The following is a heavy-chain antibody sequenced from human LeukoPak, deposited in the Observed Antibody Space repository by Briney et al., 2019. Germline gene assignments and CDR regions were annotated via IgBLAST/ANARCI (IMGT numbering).Heavy chain of an antibody. CDR3: AKELIGHYYGSGDAFDL. D-gene: IGHD3-10*01. J-gene: IGHJ3*01. CDR2: ISHDGSST. Sequence: PGGSLRLSCVVSGFNLRSYGIHWVRQAPGKGLEWVARISHDGSSTDYADSVKGRLTISRDTSQSTVFLQMNGLRAEDTAIYYCAKELIGHYYGSGDAFDLWGQGTLVIVSS. CDR1: GFNLRSYG. V-gene: IGHV3-30*18.